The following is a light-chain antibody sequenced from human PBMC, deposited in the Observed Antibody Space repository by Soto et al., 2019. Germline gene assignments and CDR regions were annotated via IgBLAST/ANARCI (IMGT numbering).Light chain of an antibody. CDR2: DAS. CDR1: QSVSSY. V-gene: IGKV3-11*01. J-gene: IGKJ2*01. Sequence: EIVLTQSPATLSLSPGERATLSCRASQSVSSYLAWYQQKPGQAPRLLIYDASNRATGIPARFSGSGSGTDFTLTLSSLEPEDVAVYSCQQRSNWPRSYTFGQGTKLEIK. CDR3: QQRSNWPRSYT.